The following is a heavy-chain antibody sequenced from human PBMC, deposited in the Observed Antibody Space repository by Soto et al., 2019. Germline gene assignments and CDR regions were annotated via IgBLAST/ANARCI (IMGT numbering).Heavy chain of an antibody. CDR1: GFTFSLYA. Sequence: QVQLAESGGGVVQPGRSLRLSCAASGFTFSLYAMHWVRQAPGKGLEWVAVISHDGTNTFYADSVKGRFTISRDNSNNTLYLQMNSLRAEDTAVYYCARDATTMVLLLITSCFDPWGQGTLVTTSS. V-gene: IGHV3-30-3*01. CDR3: ARDATTMVLLLITSCFDP. D-gene: IGHD3-10*01. CDR2: ISHDGTNT. J-gene: IGHJ5*02.